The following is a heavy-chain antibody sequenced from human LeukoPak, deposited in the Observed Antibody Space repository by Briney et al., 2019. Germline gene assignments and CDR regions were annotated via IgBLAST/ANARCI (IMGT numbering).Heavy chain of an antibody. CDR2: IYSGGDT. CDR1: GFTVGSSY. V-gene: IGHV3-66*02. Sequence: GGSLRLSCAASGFTVGSSYMSWVRQAPGKGLEWVSVIYSGGDTHYAGSVKGRFTISRDNSVNTLYLQMNSLRTEDTAVYYCARAFVTAAGFFDTWGQGTLVTVSS. D-gene: IGHD6-13*01. CDR3: ARAFVTAAGFFDT. J-gene: IGHJ4*02.